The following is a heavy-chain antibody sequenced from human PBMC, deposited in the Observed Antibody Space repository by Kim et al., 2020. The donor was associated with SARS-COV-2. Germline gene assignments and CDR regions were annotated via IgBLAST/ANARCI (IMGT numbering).Heavy chain of an antibody. CDR2: ISGYDDNT. D-gene: IGHD3-10*01. J-gene: IGHJ6*04. V-gene: IGHV3-23*01. CDR3: VKEKRDASGSNYYGMDV. CDR1: GFTFNNCA. Sequence: GGSLRLSCAASGFTFNNCAMSWVRQAPGKGLEWVSGISGYDDNTNYAESVKGRFTISRDNSKNTLYLQMNSLRVDDTALYYCVKEKRDASGSNYYGMDVWGKGTRVIVSS.